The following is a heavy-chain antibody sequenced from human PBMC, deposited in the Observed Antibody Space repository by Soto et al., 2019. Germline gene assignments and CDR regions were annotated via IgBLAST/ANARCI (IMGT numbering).Heavy chain of an antibody. J-gene: IGHJ4*02. D-gene: IGHD1-20*01. V-gene: IGHV4-30-4*01. CDR1: GHSINSSDYK. CDR2: ISYLRIS. CDR3: ATYPRYTGRHFDF. Sequence: QIHLQESGPGLVKPSQTVSLTCTVSGHSINSSDYKWSWIRQPPGKGMEWIGYISYLRISYYNPSLSIRLSISRDTSKNEFSLELTSVTAADTAVYYGATYPRYTGRHFDFWGQGTLVTVSS.